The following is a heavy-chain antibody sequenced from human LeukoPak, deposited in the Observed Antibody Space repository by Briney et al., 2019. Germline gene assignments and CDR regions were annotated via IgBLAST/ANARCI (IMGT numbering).Heavy chain of an antibody. Sequence: ASVKVSCKASGYTFTSYDINWVRQATGQGLEWMGWMNPNSGNTGYAQKFQGRVTITRNTSISTAYMELSSLRSEDTAVYYCARNPAGRVLYYYYYMDVWGKGTTVTVSS. V-gene: IGHV1-8*03. CDR1: GYTFTSYD. CDR3: ARNPAGRVLYYYYYMDV. CDR2: MNPNSGNT. D-gene: IGHD1-1*01. J-gene: IGHJ6*03.